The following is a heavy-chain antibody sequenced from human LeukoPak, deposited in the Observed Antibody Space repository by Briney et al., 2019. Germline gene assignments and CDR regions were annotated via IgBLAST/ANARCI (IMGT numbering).Heavy chain of an antibody. V-gene: IGHV4-39*07. Sequence: PSETLSLTCTVSGGSISSSSYYWGWIRQPPGKGLEWIGSIYYSGSTYYNPSLKSRVTISVDTSKNQFSLKLSSVTAADTAVYYCASIGDYRNAFDYWGQGTLVTVSS. CDR2: IYYSGST. J-gene: IGHJ4*02. D-gene: IGHD4-17*01. CDR1: GGSISSSSYY. CDR3: ASIGDYRNAFDY.